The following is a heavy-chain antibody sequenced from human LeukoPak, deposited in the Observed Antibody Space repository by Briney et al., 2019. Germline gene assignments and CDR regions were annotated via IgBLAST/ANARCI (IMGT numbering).Heavy chain of an antibody. D-gene: IGHD3-22*01. CDR1: GGTFSSYA. V-gene: IGHV1-69*04. CDR2: IIPILGIA. CDR3: AREAGPNSSGYHY. J-gene: IGHJ4*02. Sequence: GASVKVSCKASGGTFSSYAISWVRQAPGQGLEWMGRIIPILGIANYAQKFQGRVTITADKSTSTAYMELSSLRSEDTAVYYCAREAGPNSSGYHYWGQGTLVTVSS.